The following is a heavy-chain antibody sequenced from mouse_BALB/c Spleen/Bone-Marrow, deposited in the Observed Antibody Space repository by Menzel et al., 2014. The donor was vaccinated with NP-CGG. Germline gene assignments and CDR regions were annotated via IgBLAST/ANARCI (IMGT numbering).Heavy chain of an antibody. V-gene: IGHV2-9*02. D-gene: IGHD1-1*01. CDR3: ARGGSSRAWFAY. J-gene: IGHJ3*01. CDR1: EFSLTSYG. Sequence: VQLQQSGPGLMAPSQSLSITCTVSEFSLTSYGVHWVRQPPGKGLEWLGVIWAGGSTNYNSALMSRLSISKDNSKSQVFLKMNSLQTDDTAMYYCARGGSSRAWFAYWGQGTLVTVSA. CDR2: IWAGGST.